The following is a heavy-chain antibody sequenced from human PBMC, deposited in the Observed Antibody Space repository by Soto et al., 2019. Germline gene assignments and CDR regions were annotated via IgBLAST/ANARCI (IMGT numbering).Heavy chain of an antibody. J-gene: IGHJ4*02. Sequence: GGSLRLSCAASGITFSSYAMHWVRQAPGKGLEWVAVISYDGSNKYYADSVKGRFTNSRDNAKNTLYLQMNSLRAEDTAVYYCARDEQLWKNYFDYWGQGTLVTVSS. CDR3: ARDEQLWKNYFDY. D-gene: IGHD5-18*01. CDR2: ISYDGSNK. CDR1: GITFSSYA. V-gene: IGHV3-30-3*01.